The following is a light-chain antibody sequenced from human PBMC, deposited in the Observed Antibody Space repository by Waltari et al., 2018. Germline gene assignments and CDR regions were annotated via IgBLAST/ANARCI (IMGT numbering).Light chain of an antibody. V-gene: IGKV3-15*01. CDR2: DAS. J-gene: IGKJ5*01. Sequence: VQTKSPATLSVSPGQSATLSCRASQSVSSNLAWYQKKPGQAPRLLIYDASTRATSIPARFRGSGSGTEFTLTISSLQSEDFAVYYCQQYNRWPPITFGHGTRLEIK. CDR3: QQYNRWPPIT. CDR1: QSVSSN.